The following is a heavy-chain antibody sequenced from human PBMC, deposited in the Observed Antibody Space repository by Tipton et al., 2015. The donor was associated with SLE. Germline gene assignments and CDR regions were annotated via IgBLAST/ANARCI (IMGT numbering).Heavy chain of an antibody. Sequence: SLRLSCAASGFTFSDYYMSWIRQAPGKGLEWVSYITSSSRYTDYADSVKGRFTISRDNARNSLYLQMNSLRAEDTAVYYCARSTYMDVWGKGTTVTVSS. CDR2: ITSSSRYT. V-gene: IGHV3-11*06. CDR3: ARSTYMDV. CDR1: GFTFSDYY. J-gene: IGHJ6*03.